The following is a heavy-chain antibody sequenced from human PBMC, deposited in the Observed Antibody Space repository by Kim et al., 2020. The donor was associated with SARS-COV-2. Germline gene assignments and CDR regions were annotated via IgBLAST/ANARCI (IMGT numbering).Heavy chain of an antibody. V-gene: IGHV6-1*01. CDR3: ARTTPDYGGNSIQYYYYYGMDV. Sequence: SQTLSLTCAISGDSVSSNSAAWNWIRQSPSRGLEWLGRTYYRSKWYNDYAVSVKSRITINPDTSKNQFSLQLNSVTPEDTAVYYCARTTPDYGGNSIQYYYYYGMDVWGQGTTVTVSS. J-gene: IGHJ6*02. CDR2: TYYRSKWYN. CDR1: GDSVSSNSAA. D-gene: IGHD4-17*01.